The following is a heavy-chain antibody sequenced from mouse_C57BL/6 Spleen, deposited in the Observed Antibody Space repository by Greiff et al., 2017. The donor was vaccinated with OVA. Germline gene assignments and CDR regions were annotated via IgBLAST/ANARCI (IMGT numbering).Heavy chain of an antibody. D-gene: IGHD2-4*01. CDR1: GFSFTSSG. V-gene: IGHV2-5*01. CDR3: AKKRDDYAWFAY. Sequence: VQLQQSGPGLVQPSPCLSITCTVSGFSFTSSGVPWVRQSPGKGLEWLGVIWSGGSTDYNAAFMSRLSINKDNSKSQVFFKMNSQQADDTAIYYGAKKRDDYAWFAYWGQGTLVTVSA. J-gene: IGHJ3*01. CDR2: IWSGGST.